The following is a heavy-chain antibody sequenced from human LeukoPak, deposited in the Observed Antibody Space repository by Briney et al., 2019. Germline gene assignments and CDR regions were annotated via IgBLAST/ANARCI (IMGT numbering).Heavy chain of an antibody. D-gene: IGHD6-6*01. CDR2: ISSSSSYI. V-gene: IGHV3-21*01. J-gene: IGHJ4*02. CDR1: GFTFSSYS. Sequence: PGGSLRLSCAASGFTFSSYSMNWVRQAPGKGLEWVSSISSSSSYIYYTDSVKGRFTISRDNAKNSLYLQMNSLRAEDTAVYYCARGPGSSPVGYWGQGTLVTVSS. CDR3: ARGPGSSPVGY.